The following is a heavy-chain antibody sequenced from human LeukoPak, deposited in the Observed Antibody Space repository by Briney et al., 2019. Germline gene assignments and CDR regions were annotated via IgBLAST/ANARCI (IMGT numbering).Heavy chain of an antibody. CDR3: ARDRELLRGYYYYGMDV. Sequence: ASVKVSCKASGYTFTSYDINWVRQATGQGLEWMGWMNPNSGNTGYAQKFQGRVTMTTDTSTSTAYMELRSLRSDDTAVYYCARDRELLRGYYYYGMDVWGQGTTVTVSS. D-gene: IGHD1-26*01. J-gene: IGHJ6*02. CDR2: MNPNSGNT. CDR1: GYTFTSYD. V-gene: IGHV1-8*01.